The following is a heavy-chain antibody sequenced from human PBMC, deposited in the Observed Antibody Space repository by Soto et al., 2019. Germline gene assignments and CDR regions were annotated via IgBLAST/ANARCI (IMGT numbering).Heavy chain of an antibody. Sequence: GASVKVPCKASGYTFNTYGITWVRQAPGQGLEWMGWINPYNGNTKFAQKLQDRVTMTTATSTSTAYMELASLRSDDTAVYYCARGCIAVTTHLCYWGQGTLVPVSS. CDR1: GYTFNTYG. CDR3: ARGCIAVTTHLCY. D-gene: IGHD4-17*01. V-gene: IGHV1-18*01. J-gene: IGHJ4*02. CDR2: INPYNGNT.